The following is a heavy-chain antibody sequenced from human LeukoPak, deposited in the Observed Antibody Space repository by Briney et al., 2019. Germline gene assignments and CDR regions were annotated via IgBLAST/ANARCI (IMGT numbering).Heavy chain of an antibody. CDR2: IYTSGST. D-gene: IGHD3-3*01. CDR3: ARATAYYDFWSGSYYFDY. CDR1: GGSISSGSYY. J-gene: IGHJ4*02. V-gene: IGHV4-61*02. Sequence: SQTLSLTCTVSGGSISSGSYYWSWIRQPAGKGLEWIGRIYTSGSTNYNPSLKSRVTISVDTSKNQFSLKLSSVTAADTAVYYCARATAYYDFWSGSYYFDYWGQGTLVTVSS.